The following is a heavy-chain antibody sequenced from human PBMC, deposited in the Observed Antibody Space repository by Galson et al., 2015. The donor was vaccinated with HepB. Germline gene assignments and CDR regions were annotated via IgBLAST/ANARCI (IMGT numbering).Heavy chain of an antibody. J-gene: IGHJ4*02. V-gene: IGHV3-53*01. Sequence: SLRLSCAASGFTFSNAWMSWVRQAPGKGLEWVSVIYSGGSTYYADSVKGRFTISRDNSKNTLYLQMNSLRAEDTAVYYCARGGYGDYEGLVDYSGQGTLDTVSS. CDR2: IYSGGST. CDR1: GFTFSNAW. D-gene: IGHD4-17*01. CDR3: ARGGYGDYEGLVDY.